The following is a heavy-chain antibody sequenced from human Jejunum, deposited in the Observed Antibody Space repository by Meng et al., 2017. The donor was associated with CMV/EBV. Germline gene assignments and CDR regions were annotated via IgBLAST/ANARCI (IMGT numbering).Heavy chain of an antibody. CDR3: ARDPGASSFDY. V-gene: IGHV3-7*01. J-gene: IGHJ4*02. Sequence: TVLGFSFGTYWMTWVRQAPGKGLEFVANIKEDGSYRNYLDSVKGRFTISRDNAKASLYLEMKSLRPEDTAVYYCARDPGASSFDYWGQGTLVTVSS. D-gene: IGHD6-13*01. CDR2: IKEDGSYR. CDR1: GFSFGTYW.